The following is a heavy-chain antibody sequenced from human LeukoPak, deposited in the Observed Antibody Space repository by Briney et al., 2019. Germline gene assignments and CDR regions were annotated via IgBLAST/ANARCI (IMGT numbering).Heavy chain of an antibody. CDR2: INRGGSA. Sequence: SQTLSLTCTVSGDSISSTHYYWNWIRQSPGKGLEWIAYINRGGSAYYNPSLESRVTISVDTSKNQFSLKVNFVTAADTAIYYCARDVGGTPPYYYYYMDIWGEGTTVTVSS. J-gene: IGHJ6*03. D-gene: IGHD3-16*01. CDR3: ARDVGGTPPYYYYYMDI. V-gene: IGHV4-30-2*06. CDR1: GDSISSTHYY.